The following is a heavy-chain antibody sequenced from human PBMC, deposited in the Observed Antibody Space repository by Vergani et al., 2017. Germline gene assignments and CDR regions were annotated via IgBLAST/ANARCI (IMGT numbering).Heavy chain of an antibody. J-gene: IGHJ4*02. CDR1: GFGFKNFA. V-gene: IGHV3-48*01. Sequence: LVESGGGVVQPGRSLTLTCSASGFGFKNFAMHWVRQAPGKGLEWVSYISRRSDTIYYADSVKGRFTVSRDNAKNSLFLQLNGLRAEDTAVYYCARLNSFDLSGFPEYWGQGTLVTVSS. D-gene: IGHD3-22*01. CDR2: ISRRSDTI. CDR3: ARLNSFDLSGFPEY.